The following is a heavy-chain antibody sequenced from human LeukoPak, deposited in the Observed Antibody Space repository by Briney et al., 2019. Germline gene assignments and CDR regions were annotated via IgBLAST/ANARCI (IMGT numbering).Heavy chain of an antibody. V-gene: IGHV1-8*03. CDR2: MNPVSGRT. J-gene: IGHJ3*02. CDR1: GYSFTNYD. Sequence: ASVKVSCKASGYSFTNYDINWVRQATGQGLEWMGWMNPVSGRTGYAQKFQGRVTITADKSTSTAYMELSSLRSEDTAVYYCAITTYYYGSGTSAFDIWGQGTMVTVSS. D-gene: IGHD3-10*01. CDR3: AITTYYYGSGTSAFDI.